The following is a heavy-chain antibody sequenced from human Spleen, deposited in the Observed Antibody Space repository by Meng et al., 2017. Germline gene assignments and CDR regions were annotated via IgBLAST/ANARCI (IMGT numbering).Heavy chain of an antibody. J-gene: IGHJ4*02. CDR2: ISYHGNDK. V-gene: IGHV3-30*04. Sequence: GGSLRLSCAASAFTFSSYAMHWVRQAPGKGLEWVAVISYHGNDKYYADSVKGRFTISRDNSGNALYLQMNSLRAEDTAVYYCTRDQFYYDSSGFDVDYWGQGTLVTVSS. CDR3: TRDQFYYDSSGFDVDY. D-gene: IGHD3-22*01. CDR1: AFTFSSYA.